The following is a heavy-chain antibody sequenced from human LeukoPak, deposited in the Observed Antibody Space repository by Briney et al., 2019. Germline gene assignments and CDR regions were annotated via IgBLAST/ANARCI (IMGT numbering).Heavy chain of an antibody. Sequence: ASVTVSCTASGYTFTGYYMHWVRQAPGQGLEWMGIINPSGDSTMYAQRFQDRVTMTWDTSTSTVYMELSSLRSEDTAVYYCARGYSYGDYWGQGTLVTVSS. J-gene: IGHJ4*02. CDR3: ARGYSYGDY. CDR1: GYTFTGYY. D-gene: IGHD5-18*01. V-gene: IGHV1-46*01. CDR2: INPSGDST.